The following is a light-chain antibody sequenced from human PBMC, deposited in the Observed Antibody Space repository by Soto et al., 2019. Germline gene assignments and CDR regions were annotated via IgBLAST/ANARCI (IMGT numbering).Light chain of an antibody. CDR3: AAWDDSLSGPV. V-gene: IGLV1-44*01. J-gene: IGLJ3*02. CDR2: NNN. Sequence: QSVLTQPPSASGTPGQRVTISCSGSRASIGSNTVTWYQHLPGAAPKLLVYNNNQRPSGVPDRFSGSKSDTSASLAISGLQFEDKAVYYCAAWDDSLSGPVFGGGTQLTVL. CDR1: RASIGSNT.